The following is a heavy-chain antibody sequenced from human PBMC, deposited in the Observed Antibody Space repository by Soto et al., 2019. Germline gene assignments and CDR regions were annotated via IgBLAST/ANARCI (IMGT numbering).Heavy chain of an antibody. V-gene: IGHV3-21*01. D-gene: IGHD2-8*01. J-gene: IGHJ5*02. Sequence: PGGSQRLSSTASGGNFRSYAMSWVRQAPGKGLEWVSAISGSNYIKYADSVKGRFTISRDNAKNSLYLQMDSLTAEDTAVYYCASPLNAWGRGTRVTVSS. CDR3: ASPLNA. CDR2: ISGSNYI. CDR1: GGNFRSYA.